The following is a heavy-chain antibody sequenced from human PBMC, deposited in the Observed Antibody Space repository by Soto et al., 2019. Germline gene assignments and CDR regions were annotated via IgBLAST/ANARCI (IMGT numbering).Heavy chain of an antibody. CDR1: GGSLSSGGYY. J-gene: IGHJ5*02. V-gene: IGHV4-31*03. D-gene: IGHD2-2*01. Sequence: QVQLQESGPGLVKPSQTLSLTCTVSGGSLSSGGYYWSWIRQHPGKGLEWIGYLYYSGSTYYNPSLKSRVTISVDTSKNQFSLKLSSVTAADTAVYYCARDNCISTSCYLGWFDPWGQGTLVTVSS. CDR3: ARDNCISTSCYLGWFDP. CDR2: LYYSGST.